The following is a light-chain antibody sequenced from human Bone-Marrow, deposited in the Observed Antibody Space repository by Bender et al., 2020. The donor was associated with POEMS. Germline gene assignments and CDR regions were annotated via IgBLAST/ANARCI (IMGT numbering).Light chain of an antibody. V-gene: IGLV3-25*03. CDR2: KDT. Sequence: SSELTQSPSVSVSPGQTARITCSGEALSKQYSYWYQKKPGQAPALVIFKDTERPSGIPERFSGSSSGTTVTLTIRGVQAEDEADYYCQSADSSGTTVLFGGGTKLSVL. CDR1: ALSKQY. CDR3: QSADSSGTTVL. J-gene: IGLJ2*01.